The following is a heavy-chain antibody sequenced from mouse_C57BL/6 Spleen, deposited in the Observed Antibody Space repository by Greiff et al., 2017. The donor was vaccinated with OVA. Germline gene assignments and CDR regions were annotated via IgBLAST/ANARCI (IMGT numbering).Heavy chain of an antibody. V-gene: IGHV3-6*01. Sequence: EVKLMESGPGLVKPSQSLSLTCSVTGYSITSGYYWNWIRQFPGNKLEWMGYISYDGSNNYNPSLKNRISITRDTSKNQFFLKLNSVTTEDTATYYCARDRFTVFDYWGQGTTLTVSS. CDR3: ARDRFTVFDY. J-gene: IGHJ2*01. D-gene: IGHD1-1*01. CDR1: GYSITSGYY. CDR2: ISYDGSN.